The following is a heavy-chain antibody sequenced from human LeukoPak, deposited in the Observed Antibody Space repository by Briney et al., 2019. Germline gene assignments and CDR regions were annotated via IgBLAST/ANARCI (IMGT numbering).Heavy chain of an antibody. J-gene: IGHJ5*02. D-gene: IGHD3-9*01. CDR2: IYYSGST. Sequence: SQTLSLTCTVSGGSISSGDYYWSWIRQPPGKGLEWIVYIYYSGSTYYNPSLKSRVTISVDTSKNQFSLKLSSVTAADTAVYYCARDGGYYDIAFDPWGQGTLVTVSS. V-gene: IGHV4-30-4*08. CDR3: ARDGGYYDIAFDP. CDR1: GGSISSGDYY.